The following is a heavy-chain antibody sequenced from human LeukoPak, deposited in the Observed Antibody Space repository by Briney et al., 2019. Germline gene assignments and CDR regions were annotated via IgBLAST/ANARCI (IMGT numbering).Heavy chain of an antibody. V-gene: IGHV3-7*01. CDR2: IKQDGSEK. Sequence: GGSLRLSCAASGSTSSIYWMSWVRQAPGKGLEWVANIKQDGSEKYYVDSVKGRFTISRDNAKNSLYLQMNSLRAEDTALYYCARDRSGGMDVWGQGTTVTVSS. CDR3: ARDRSGGMDV. J-gene: IGHJ6*02. CDR1: GSTSSIYW.